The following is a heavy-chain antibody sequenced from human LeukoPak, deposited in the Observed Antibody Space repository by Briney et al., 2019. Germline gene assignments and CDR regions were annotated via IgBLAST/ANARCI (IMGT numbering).Heavy chain of an antibody. J-gene: IGHJ6*03. CDR2: IYTSGST. D-gene: IGHD2-2*01. CDR3: AREVPADRGYYYYMDV. V-gene: IGHV4-4*07. CDR1: GGSISSYY. Sequence: SETLSLTCTVSGGSISSYYWSWIRQPAGKGLEWIGRIYTSGSTNYNPSLKSRVTMSVDTSKNQFSLKLSSVTAADTAVYYCAREVPADRGYYYYMDVWGKGTTVTVSS.